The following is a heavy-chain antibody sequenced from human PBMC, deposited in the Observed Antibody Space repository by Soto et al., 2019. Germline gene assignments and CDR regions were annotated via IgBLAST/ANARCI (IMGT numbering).Heavy chain of an antibody. D-gene: IGHD6-13*01. J-gene: IGHJ4*02. CDR1: GFTFDDYA. Sequence: LRLSCAASGFTFDDYAMHWVRQAPGKGLEWVSGISWNSGSIGYADSVKGRFTISRDNAKNSLYLQMNSLRAEDTALYYCAKGIIAAVLTVWDYWGQGTLVTVSS. CDR2: ISWNSGSI. V-gene: IGHV3-9*01. CDR3: AKGIIAAVLTVWDY.